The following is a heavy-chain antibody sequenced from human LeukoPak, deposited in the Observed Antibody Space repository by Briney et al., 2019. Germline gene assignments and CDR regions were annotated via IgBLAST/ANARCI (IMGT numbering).Heavy chain of an antibody. V-gene: IGHV3-23*01. CDR1: GFTFSSYA. CDR2: ISGSGGST. D-gene: IGHD2-15*01. J-gene: IGHJ4*02. Sequence: GGSLRLSCAASGFTFSSYAMSWVRQAPGKGLEWVSAISGSGGSTYYADPVKGRFTISRDTSKNTLYLQVNSLRAEDTAVYYCARGGGYYPIDYWGQGTLVTVSS. CDR3: ARGGGYYPIDY.